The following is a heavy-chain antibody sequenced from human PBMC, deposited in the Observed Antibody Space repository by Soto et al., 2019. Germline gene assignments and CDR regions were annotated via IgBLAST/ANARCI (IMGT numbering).Heavy chain of an antibody. CDR2: ISYDGNNK. J-gene: IGHJ4*02. Sequence: PGGSLRLSCAASGFTFRSYTMHWVRQAPGEGLEWVAVISYDGNNKFYADSVKGRFTISRDSSSQTLYLQMNSLRPDDTAMYYCARDGVSSTDYTWNYGTYFDYWGPGALVTVSS. V-gene: IGHV3-30*03. D-gene: IGHD1-1*01. CDR3: ARDGVSSTDYTWNYGTYFDY. CDR1: GFTFRSYT.